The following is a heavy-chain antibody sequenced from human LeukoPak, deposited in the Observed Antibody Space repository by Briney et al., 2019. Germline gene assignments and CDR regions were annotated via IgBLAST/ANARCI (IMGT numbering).Heavy chain of an antibody. V-gene: IGHV3-43*01. CDR2: ISWDGGST. CDR3: AKDSRYSGGWYEGGLDY. CDR1: GFTFDDYT. J-gene: IGHJ4*02. Sequence: GGSLRLSCAASGFTFDDYTMHWVCQAPGKGLEWVSLISWDGGSTYYADSVKGRFTISRDNSKNSLYLQMNSMRTEDTALYYCAKDSRYSGGWYEGGLDYWGQGTLVTVSS. D-gene: IGHD6-19*01.